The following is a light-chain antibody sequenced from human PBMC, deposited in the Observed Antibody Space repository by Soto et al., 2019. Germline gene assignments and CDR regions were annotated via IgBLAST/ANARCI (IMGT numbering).Light chain of an antibody. Sequence: EIVMTQSPATLSVSPVERATLSCMASQSVSSNLAWYQQKPGQAPRLLIYGASTRATGIPARFSGSGSGTEFTLTMSSLQSEDFAVYYCQQYNKWPRTFGQGTKVDIK. V-gene: IGKV3-15*01. CDR2: GAS. J-gene: IGKJ1*01. CDR1: QSVSSN. CDR3: QQYNKWPRT.